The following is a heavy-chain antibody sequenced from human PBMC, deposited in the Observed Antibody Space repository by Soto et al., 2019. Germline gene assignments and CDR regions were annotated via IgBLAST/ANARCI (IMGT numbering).Heavy chain of an antibody. D-gene: IGHD6-19*01. CDR1: GFTFGDYA. V-gene: IGHV3-49*03. J-gene: IGHJ6*02. CDR3: TRDLWAGSSGWYGMDV. Sequence: HLGGSLRLSCTASGFTFGDYAMSWFRQAPGKGLEWVGFIRSKAYGGTTEYAASVKGRFTISRDDSKSIAYLQMNSLKTEDTAVYYCTRDLWAGSSGWYGMDVWGQGTTVTVSS. CDR2: IRSKAYGGTT.